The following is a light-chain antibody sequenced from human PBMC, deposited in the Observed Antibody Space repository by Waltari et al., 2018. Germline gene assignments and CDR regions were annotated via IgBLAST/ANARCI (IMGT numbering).Light chain of an antibody. V-gene: IGLV2-11*01. CDR1: SNDVGNYNY. CDR3: CSYAGSYTWV. CDR2: DVN. J-gene: IGLJ3*02. Sequence: QSALTQPRSVSGSPGQSVTISCAGTSNDVGNYNYVSWYQQHPVKAPKLMINDVNKRPSGVPDRFSGSKSGNTASLTISGLQTEDEADYYCCSYAGSYTWVFGGGTKLTVL.